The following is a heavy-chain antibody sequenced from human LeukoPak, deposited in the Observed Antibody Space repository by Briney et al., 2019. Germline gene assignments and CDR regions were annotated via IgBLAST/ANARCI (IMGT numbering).Heavy chain of an antibody. V-gene: IGHV4-31*03. CDR2: IYYSGST. CDR1: GGSISSGGYY. D-gene: IGHD6-13*01. J-gene: IGHJ4*02. CDR3: ARARSAAGNFDY. Sequence: SDTLPLTCTVSGGSISSGGYYLSWIRQHPGKSLEWIGYIYYSGSTYYNPSLKSRVTISADTSKNQFSLKLISVTTADTAVYYCARARSAAGNFDYWGQGTLVTVSS.